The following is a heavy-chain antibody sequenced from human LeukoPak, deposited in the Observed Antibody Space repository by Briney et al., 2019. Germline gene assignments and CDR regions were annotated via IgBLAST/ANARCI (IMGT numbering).Heavy chain of an antibody. J-gene: IGHJ5*02. CDR1: GGSFSGYY. D-gene: IGHD3-3*01. Sequence: SETLSLTCAVYGGSFSGYYWSWIRQPPGKGLEWIGEINHSGSTNYNPSLKSRVTISVDTSKNQFSLKLSSVTAADTAVYYCARGQEDDFWSGYYRFDPWGQGTLDTVSS. CDR3: ARGQEDDFWSGYYRFDP. CDR2: INHSGST. V-gene: IGHV4-34*01.